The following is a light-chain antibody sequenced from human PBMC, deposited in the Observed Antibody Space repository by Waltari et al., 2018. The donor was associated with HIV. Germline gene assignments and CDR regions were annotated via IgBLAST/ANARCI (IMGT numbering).Light chain of an antibody. Sequence: DIQLTQSPSFLSASVGDRVTITCRASQGISSYLAWYQQKPGKAPKLLIYAASTLQSGVPSRFSGSGSGTEFTLTISSLQPEDFATYYCQQANNFPFTFGPGTKVDV. V-gene: IGKV1-9*01. J-gene: IGKJ3*01. CDR2: AAS. CDR1: QGISSY. CDR3: QQANNFPFT.